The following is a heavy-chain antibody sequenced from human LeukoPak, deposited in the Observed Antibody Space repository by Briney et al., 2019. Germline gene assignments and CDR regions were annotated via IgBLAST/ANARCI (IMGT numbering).Heavy chain of an antibody. CDR2: IRYDGSNK. Sequence: GSLRLSCAASGFTFSSYGMHWVRQAPGKGLEWVAFIRYDGSNKYYADSVKGRFTISRDNSKNTLYLQMNSLRAEDTAVYYCARRYSGSYYFDYWGQGALVTVSS. V-gene: IGHV3-30*02. CDR1: GFTFSSYG. CDR3: ARRYSGSYYFDY. D-gene: IGHD1-26*01. J-gene: IGHJ4*02.